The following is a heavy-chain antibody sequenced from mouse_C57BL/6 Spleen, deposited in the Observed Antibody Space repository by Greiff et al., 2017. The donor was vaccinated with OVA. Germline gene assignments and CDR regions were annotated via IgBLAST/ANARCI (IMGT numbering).Heavy chain of an antibody. J-gene: IGHJ3*01. CDR2: INPSTGGT. Sequence: VQLKQSGPELVKPGASVKISCKASGYSFTGYYMNWVKQSPEKSLEWIGEINPSTGGTTYNQKFKAKATLTVDKSSSTAYMQLKCLTSEDSAVYYCARWDDGYLPWFAYWGQGTLVTVSA. CDR1: GYSFTGYY. D-gene: IGHD2-3*01. CDR3: ARWDDGYLPWFAY. V-gene: IGHV1-42*01.